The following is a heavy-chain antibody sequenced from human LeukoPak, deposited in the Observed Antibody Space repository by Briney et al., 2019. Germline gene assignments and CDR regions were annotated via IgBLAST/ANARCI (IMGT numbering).Heavy chain of an antibody. CDR2: ISGSGGST. Sequence: PGGSLRLSCAASGFTFINYSMNWVRQAPGKGLEWVSAISGSGGSTYYADSVKGRLTISRDNSKNTLYLQMNSLRAEDTAVYYCAKEAFHMTTVTPFDYWGQGTLVTVSS. J-gene: IGHJ4*02. CDR3: AKEAFHMTTVTPFDY. D-gene: IGHD4-17*01. CDR1: GFTFINYS. V-gene: IGHV3-23*01.